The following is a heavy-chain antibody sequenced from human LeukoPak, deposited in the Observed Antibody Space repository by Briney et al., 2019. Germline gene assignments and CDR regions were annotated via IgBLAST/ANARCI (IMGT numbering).Heavy chain of an antibody. J-gene: IGHJ4*02. CDR2: IWYDGSNK. CDR1: GFTFSSYG. Sequence: GGSLRLSCAASGFTFSSYGMHWVRQAPGKGLEWVAVIWYDGSNKYYADSVKGRFTISRDNSKNTLYLQMNSLRAEDTAVYYCARDYYYGSGSYLDYWGQGTLVTVSS. V-gene: IGHV3-33*01. CDR3: ARDYYYGSGSYLDY. D-gene: IGHD3-10*01.